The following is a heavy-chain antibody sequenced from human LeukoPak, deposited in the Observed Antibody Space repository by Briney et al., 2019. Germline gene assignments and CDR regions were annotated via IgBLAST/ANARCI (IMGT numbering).Heavy chain of an antibody. CDR1: GGSISSYY. Sequence: SETLSLTCTVSGGSISSYYWSWIRQPPGKGLEWIGYIYYSGSTNYNPSLKSRVTISLDTSRNQFSLKLNSVTAADTAVYYCAKTNGYGLVDIWGQGTMVTVSS. D-gene: IGHD3-10*01. V-gene: IGHV4-59*12. CDR2: IYYSGST. CDR3: AKTNGYGLVDI. J-gene: IGHJ3*02.